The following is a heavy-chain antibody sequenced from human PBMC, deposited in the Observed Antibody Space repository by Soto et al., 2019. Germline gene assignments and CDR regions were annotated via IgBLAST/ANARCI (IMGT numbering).Heavy chain of an antibody. D-gene: IGHD3-9*01. CDR1: GDSVSSNSAA. V-gene: IGHV6-1*01. CDR2: TYYRSKWYN. Sequence: LSLTCVISGDSVSSNSAAWNWIRQSPSRGLEWLGRTYYRSKWYNDYAVSVKSRITINPDTSKNQFSLQLNSVTPEDTAVYYCARGRRYFDWLGRNYYYGMDVWGQGTTVTVSS. J-gene: IGHJ6*02. CDR3: ARGRRYFDWLGRNYYYGMDV.